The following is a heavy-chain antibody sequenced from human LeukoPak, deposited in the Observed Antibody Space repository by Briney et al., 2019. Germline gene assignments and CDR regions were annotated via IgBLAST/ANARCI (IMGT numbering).Heavy chain of an antibody. J-gene: IGHJ2*01. V-gene: IGHV3-7*01. CDR3: ARDPINYDFWSDYPLEWHFDL. CDR2: IKQDGSEK. D-gene: IGHD3-3*01. CDR1: GFTFNTYW. Sequence: SGGSLRLSCAASGFTFNTYWMSWVRQAPGKGLEWLANIKQDGSEKYYVDSVKGRFTISRDNAKNSLYLQMNSLRAEDTAVYYCARDPINYDFWSDYPLEWHFDLWGRGTLVTVSS.